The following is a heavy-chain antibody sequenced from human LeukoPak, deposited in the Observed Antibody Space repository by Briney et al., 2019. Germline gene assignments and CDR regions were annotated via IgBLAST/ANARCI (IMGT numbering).Heavy chain of an antibody. V-gene: IGHV4-38-2*01. CDR2: ISHSADT. CDR3: ARLGRYCSGSTCYPTNFGN. D-gene: IGHD2-15*01. CDR1: GYSISSGYY. Sequence: PSETLSLTCVVSGYSISSGYYWGWIRQPPGKGLEWIGSISHSADTYYNPSLRSRPTISEDTSKNQFSLNLSSVTAADTAVYYCARLGRYCSGSTCYPTNFGNWGQGTLVTVSS. J-gene: IGHJ4*02.